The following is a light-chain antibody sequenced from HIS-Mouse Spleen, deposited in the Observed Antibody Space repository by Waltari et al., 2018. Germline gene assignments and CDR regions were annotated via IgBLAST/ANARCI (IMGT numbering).Light chain of an antibody. CDR3: MQGIHLPPLT. Sequence: DIVMTQTPLSLSVTPGQPASIPCKSSQSLLHSDGKTYLYWYLQKPGQSPQLLIYVVSSWFAGVPDRFSGSGSGTDFTLKISRVEAEDVGVYYCMQGIHLPPLTFGGGTKVEIK. CDR2: VVS. CDR1: QSLLHSDGKTY. V-gene: IGKV2-29*03. J-gene: IGKJ4*01.